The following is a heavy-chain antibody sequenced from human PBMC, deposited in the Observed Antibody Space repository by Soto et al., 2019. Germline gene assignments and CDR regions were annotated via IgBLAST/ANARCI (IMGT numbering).Heavy chain of an antibody. CDR2: ISSSSSYI. D-gene: IGHD2-2*01. CDR1: GFTFSSYS. CDR3: ATDRYCSSTSCSGSNY. J-gene: IGHJ4*02. V-gene: IGHV3-21*01. Sequence: GGSLRLSCAASGFTFSSYSMNWVRQAPGKGLEWVSSISSSSSYIYYADSVKGRFTISRDNAKNSLYLQMNSPRAEDTAVYYCATDRYCSSTSCSGSNYWGQGTLVTVSS.